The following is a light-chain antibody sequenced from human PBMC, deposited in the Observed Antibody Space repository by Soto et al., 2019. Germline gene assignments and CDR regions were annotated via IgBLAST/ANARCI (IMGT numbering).Light chain of an antibody. Sequence: IQLTQSPSSLSASLGDRVTISCRASQGIGTYLAWYQQNTGKAPKILIYAEFTLHSGVPERLSGSRSGTDLNLTISRLQPEDFATYYCQKVNSYPQTFGQGTRLEIK. J-gene: IGKJ5*01. V-gene: IGKV1-9*01. CDR2: AEF. CDR3: QKVNSYPQT. CDR1: QGIGTY.